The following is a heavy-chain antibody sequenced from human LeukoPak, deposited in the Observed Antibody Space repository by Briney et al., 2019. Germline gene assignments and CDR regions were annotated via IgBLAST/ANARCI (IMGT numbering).Heavy chain of an antibody. D-gene: IGHD2-15*01. CDR2: IYYSEGT. CDR1: GDSISSRSYY. J-gene: IGHJ4*02. CDR3: ARDRYCSGRSCYGPPDY. V-gene: IGHV4-39*07. Sequence: PSETLSLTCTVSGDSISSRSYYWGWIRQPPGKGLEWIGSIYYSEGTNYNPSLKSRATISIDTSKNQFSLKLNSVTAADTAVYYCARDRYCSGRSCYGPPDYWGQGALVIVSS.